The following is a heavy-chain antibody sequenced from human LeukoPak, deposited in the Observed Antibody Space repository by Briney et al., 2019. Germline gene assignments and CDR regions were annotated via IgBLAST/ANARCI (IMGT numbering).Heavy chain of an antibody. D-gene: IGHD6-13*01. CDR1: GFTFSSYA. CDR3: SGHGSSSY. V-gene: IGHV3-23*01. J-gene: IGHJ4*02. Sequence: GGSLRLSCAASGFTFSSYAMSWFRQAPGKGLEWVSDISGSGYTYYAESVKGRFTISRDNSKNTLYLQMNSLRAEDTALYYASGHGSSSYWGQGTLVAVSS. CDR2: ISGSGYT.